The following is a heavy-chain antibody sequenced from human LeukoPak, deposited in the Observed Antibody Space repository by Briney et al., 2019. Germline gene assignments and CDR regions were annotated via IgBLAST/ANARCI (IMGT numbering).Heavy chain of an antibody. V-gene: IGHV4-30-4*01. Sequence: SETLSLTCTVSGGSVSSGDYYWSWIRQPPGKGLEWIGYIYYTGRTHYNPSLKSRVSISADTSKNQLSLQLSSVTAADTAVYYCARRSRTGSYTFDYWSQGTLVTVSS. CDR1: GGSVSSGDYY. J-gene: IGHJ4*02. D-gene: IGHD3/OR15-3a*01. CDR3: ARRSRTGSYTFDY. CDR2: IYYTGRT.